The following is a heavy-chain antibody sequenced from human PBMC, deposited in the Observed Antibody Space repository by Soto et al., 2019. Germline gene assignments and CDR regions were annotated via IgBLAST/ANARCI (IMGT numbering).Heavy chain of an antibody. CDR1: GDSVSSNSAA. CDR2: TYYRSKWYN. CDR3: AREGLREDTAMGTPLNYYYYMDV. Sequence: SQTLSLTCAISGDSVSSNSAAWNWIRQSPSRGLEWLGRTYYRSKWYNDYAVSVKSRITINPDTSKNQFSLQLNSVTPEDTAVYYCAREGLREDTAMGTPLNYYYYMDVRGKGTTVTVSS. D-gene: IGHD5-18*01. J-gene: IGHJ6*03. V-gene: IGHV6-1*01.